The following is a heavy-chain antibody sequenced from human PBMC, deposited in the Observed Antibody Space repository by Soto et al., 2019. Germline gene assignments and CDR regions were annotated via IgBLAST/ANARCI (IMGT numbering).Heavy chain of an antibody. Sequence: QVQLVQSGAEEKKPGASVKVSCKASGYTFTTYAMHWVRQAPGQGLEWMGWINDDNGNTRHSQKFQDRVTLTRDTSASTAYMELSSLRSEDTAVYYCARDGHPSAYTTSVYYAMEVWGQGTTVTVSS. D-gene: IGHD5-12*01. CDR1: GYTFTTYA. CDR3: ARDGHPSAYTTSVYYAMEV. V-gene: IGHV1-3*05. J-gene: IGHJ6*02. CDR2: INDDNGNT.